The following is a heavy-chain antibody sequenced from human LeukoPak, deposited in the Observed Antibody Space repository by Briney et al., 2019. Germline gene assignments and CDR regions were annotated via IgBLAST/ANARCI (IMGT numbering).Heavy chain of an antibody. CDR3: ARRQNFAMITFGGVIAPSYGMDV. CDR1: GYSFTSYW. J-gene: IGHJ6*02. CDR2: IYPGDSDT. V-gene: IGHV5-51*01. D-gene: IGHD3-16*02. Sequence: GESLKISCKGSGYSFTSYWIGWVRQMPGKGLEWMGIIYPGDSDTRYSPSFQGQVTISADKSISTAYLQWSSLKASGTAMYYCARRQNFAMITFGGVIAPSYGMDVWGQGTTVTVSS.